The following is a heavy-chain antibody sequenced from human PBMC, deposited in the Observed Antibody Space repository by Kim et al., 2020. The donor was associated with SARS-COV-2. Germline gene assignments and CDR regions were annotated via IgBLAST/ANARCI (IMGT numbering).Heavy chain of an antibody. Sequence: GGSLRLSCTASGFTFGDYAMSWFRQAPGKGLEWVGFIRSKAYGGTTEYAAAVKGRFTISRDDSKSIAYLQMNSLKTEGTAVYYCTRRIAAGVVDYWGQGTLVTVSS. CDR1: GFTFGDYA. CDR3: TRRIAAGVVDY. V-gene: IGHV3-49*03. CDR2: IRSKAYGGTT. D-gene: IGHD6-13*01. J-gene: IGHJ4*02.